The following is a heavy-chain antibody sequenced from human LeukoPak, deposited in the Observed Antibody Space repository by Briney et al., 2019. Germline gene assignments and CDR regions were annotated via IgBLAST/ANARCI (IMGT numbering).Heavy chain of an antibody. V-gene: IGHV3-21*01. CDR3: VRADWDTAMIAY. J-gene: IGHJ4*02. CDR2: ISSSSSYI. D-gene: IGHD5-18*01. Sequence: GGSLRLSCAASGFTFSSYSMDWVRQAPGKGLEWASSISSSSSYIYYADSVKGRFTISRDNAKNSLYLQMNSLRAEDTAVYYFVRADWDTAMIAYWGQGTLVTVSS. CDR1: GFTFSSYS.